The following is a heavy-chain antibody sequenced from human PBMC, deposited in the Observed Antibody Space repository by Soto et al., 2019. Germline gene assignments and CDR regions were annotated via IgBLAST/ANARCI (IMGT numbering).Heavy chain of an antibody. Sequence: QVQLVESGGGVVQPGRSLRLSCAASGFTFSSYGMHWVRQAPGKGLEWVAVIWYDGSNKYYADSVKGRFTISRDNSKNTLCLEMNSLRAEDTAVYYCARGRNIVVVPAAMEGDAFGIWGQGTMVTVSS. V-gene: IGHV3-33*01. J-gene: IGHJ3*02. CDR2: IWYDGSNK. CDR3: ARGRNIVVVPAAMEGDAFGI. CDR1: GFTFSSYG. D-gene: IGHD2-2*01.